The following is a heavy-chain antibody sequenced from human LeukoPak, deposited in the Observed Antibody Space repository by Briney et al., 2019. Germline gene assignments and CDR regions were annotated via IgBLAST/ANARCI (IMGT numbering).Heavy chain of an antibody. J-gene: IGHJ4*02. CDR3: ARVREWDWWSPFDY. CDR2: IYYSGST. CDR1: GGSISSYY. D-gene: IGHD1-26*01. V-gene: IGHV4-59*01. Sequence: SETLSLTCTVSGGSISSYYWSWIRQPPGKGLEWIGYIYYSGSTNYSPSLKSRVTISVDTSKNQFSLKLSSVTAADTAVYYCARVREWDWWSPFDYWGQGTLVTVSS.